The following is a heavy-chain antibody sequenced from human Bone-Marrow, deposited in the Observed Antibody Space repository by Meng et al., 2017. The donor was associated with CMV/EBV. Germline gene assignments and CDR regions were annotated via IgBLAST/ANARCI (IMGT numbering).Heavy chain of an antibody. CDR2: IWYDGSNK. Sequence: GESLKISCAASGFTFSSYGMHWVRQAPGKGLEWVAVIWYDGSNKYYADSVKGRFTISRDNSKNTLYLQMNSLRAEDTAVYYCAKDYGGHENWYFDLWGRGPLVTVSS. CDR1: GFTFSSYG. V-gene: IGHV3-33*06. J-gene: IGHJ2*01. CDR3: AKDYGGHENWYFDL. D-gene: IGHD4-23*01.